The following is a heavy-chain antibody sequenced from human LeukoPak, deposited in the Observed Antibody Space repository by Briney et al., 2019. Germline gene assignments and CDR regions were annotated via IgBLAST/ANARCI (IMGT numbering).Heavy chain of an antibody. D-gene: IGHD1-26*01. J-gene: IGHJ3*02. CDR1: GYTFTVYN. Sequence: ASVKVSCKSSGYTFTVYNMHWVRQAPGQGPEWMGWINPNSGGTHFAQKSQGRITMTRDTSINTVYMDLSALRSDDTAVYYCARDLHWRWDLSSNHDDYDIWGQGTMVTVSS. CDR2: INPNSGGT. CDR3: ARDLHWRWDLSSNHDDYDI. V-gene: IGHV1-2*02.